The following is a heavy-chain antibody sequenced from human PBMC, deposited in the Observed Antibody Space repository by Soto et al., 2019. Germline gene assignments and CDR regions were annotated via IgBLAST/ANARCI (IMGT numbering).Heavy chain of an antibody. CDR1: GFIFDDFA. D-gene: IGHD1-1*01. V-gene: IGHV3-9*01. Sequence: EVQLVESGGGLVQPGGSLRLSCAASGFIFDDFAMHWVRQAPGKGLEWVAGIIWNSAYIVYGDSVKGRFTVSRDNAKKSLYLQMNSLSPEDSATYYCVKDSTVSGVRQGMDYWGRGTLVTVSS. CDR2: IIWNSAYI. CDR3: VKDSTVSGVRQGMDY. J-gene: IGHJ4*01.